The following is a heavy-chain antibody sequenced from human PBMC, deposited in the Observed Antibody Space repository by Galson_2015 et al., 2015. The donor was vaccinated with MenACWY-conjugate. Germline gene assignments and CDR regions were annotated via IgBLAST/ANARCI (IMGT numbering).Heavy chain of an antibody. D-gene: IGHD1-20*01. V-gene: IGHV3-13*01. J-gene: IGHJ6*04. CDR2: ISTGGDT. Sequence: SLRLSCAASGFIFSNYDMHWVREERGKGLEWVSGISTGGDTYYSGSVKGRFTISRENAKNSLYLQMDSLRPGDTAIYYCVRGFLSRDKWNGLGLDVWGKGTTVIVSS. CDR3: VRGFLSRDKWNGLGLDV. CDR1: GFIFSNYD.